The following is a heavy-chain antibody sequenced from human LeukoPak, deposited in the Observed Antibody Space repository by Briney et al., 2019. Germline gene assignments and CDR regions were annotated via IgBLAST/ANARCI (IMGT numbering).Heavy chain of an antibody. J-gene: IGHJ3*02. CDR2: TYYRSKWYN. CDR3: ARGSWPTSQGTFDI. D-gene: IGHD3-10*01. V-gene: IGHV6-1*01. Sequence: SQALSLTCAISGDSVSSNSAAWNWIRQSPSRGLEWLGRTYYRSKWYNDYAVSVKSRITINPDTSKNQFSLQLNSVTPEDTAVYYCARGSWPTSQGTFDIWGQGTMVTVSS. CDR1: GDSVSSNSAA.